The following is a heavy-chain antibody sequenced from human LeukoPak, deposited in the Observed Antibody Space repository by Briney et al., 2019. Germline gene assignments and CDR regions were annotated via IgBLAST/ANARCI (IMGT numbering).Heavy chain of an antibody. CDR2: IYYSGST. D-gene: IGHD3-3*01. V-gene: IGHV4-31*11. CDR1: GGSISSGGYY. Sequence: SETLSLTCAVSGGSISSGGYYWSWIRQHPGKGLEWIGYIYYSGSTYYNPSLKSRVTISVDTSKNQFSLKLSSVTAADTAVYYCAGDIADYDFWSGYDAFDIWGQGTMVTVSS. J-gene: IGHJ3*02. CDR3: AGDIADYDFWSGYDAFDI.